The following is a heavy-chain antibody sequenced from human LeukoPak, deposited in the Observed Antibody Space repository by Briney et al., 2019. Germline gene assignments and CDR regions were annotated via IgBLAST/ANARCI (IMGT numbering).Heavy chain of an antibody. V-gene: IGHV3-53*01. CDR3: ARVHFPHYYDSSGFDY. Sequence: TGGSLRLSCAASGFTVSSNYMSWVRQAPGKGLEWVSVIYSGGSTYYADSVKGRFTISRDNSKNTLYLQMNSLRAEDTAVYYCARVHFPHYYDSSGFDYWGQGTLVTVSS. CDR1: GFTVSSNY. CDR2: IYSGGST. J-gene: IGHJ4*02. D-gene: IGHD3-22*01.